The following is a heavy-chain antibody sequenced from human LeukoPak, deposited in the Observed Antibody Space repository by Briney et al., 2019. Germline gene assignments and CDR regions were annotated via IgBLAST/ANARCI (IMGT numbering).Heavy chain of an antibody. CDR2: ISYDGSNK. Sequence: GGSLRLSCAASGFTFSSYSMNWVRQAPGKGLEWVAVISYDGSNKYYADSVKGRFTISRDNSKNTLYLQMNSLRAEDTAVYYCARATPRIQLWYDDYWGQGTLVTVSS. V-gene: IGHV3-30*03. CDR1: GFTFSSYS. J-gene: IGHJ4*02. D-gene: IGHD5-18*01. CDR3: ARATPRIQLWYDDY.